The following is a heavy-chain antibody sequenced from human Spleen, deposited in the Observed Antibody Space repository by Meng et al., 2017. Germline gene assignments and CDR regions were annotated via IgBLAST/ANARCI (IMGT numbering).Heavy chain of an antibody. V-gene: IGHV5-51*01. Sequence: KVSCKVSGYIFTKHWIGWVRQMPEKGLEWMGMIYPDDSDTIYSPSFQGQVTISADRSSSTTYLQWSSLKASDTAMYYCARSGPEFDFWGQGTLVTVSS. CDR1: GYIFTKHW. J-gene: IGHJ4*02. CDR2: IYPDDSDT. CDR3: ARSGPEFDF.